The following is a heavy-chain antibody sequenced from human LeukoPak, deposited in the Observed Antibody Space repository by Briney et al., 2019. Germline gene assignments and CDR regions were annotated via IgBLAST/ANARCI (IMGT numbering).Heavy chain of an antibody. D-gene: IGHD2-15*01. J-gene: IGHJ4*02. V-gene: IGHV3-48*01. CDR1: GFTFSSYS. CDR3: ARAGGYCSGGSCHGGFDY. Sequence: GGSLRLSCAASGFTFSSYSMNWVRQAPGKGLEWVSYISSSSSTIYYADSVKGRFTISRDNAKNSLYLQMNSLRAEDTAVYYCARAGGYCSGGSCHGGFDYWGQGTLVTVSS. CDR2: ISSSSSTI.